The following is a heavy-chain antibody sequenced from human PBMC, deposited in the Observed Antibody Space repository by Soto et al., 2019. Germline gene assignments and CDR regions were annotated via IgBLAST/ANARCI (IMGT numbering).Heavy chain of an antibody. CDR2: IIPIFATA. V-gene: IGHV1-69*13. D-gene: IGHD3-22*01. Sequence: GASVKVSCKASGGTFSSYAIDWVRQAPGQGLEWMGGIIPIFATAHYAQKFQGRITITADESTSTAYMELRSLRSEDTAVYYCARGVQYDSSGYYYFYWGQGTLVTVSS. CDR3: ARGVQYDSSGYYYFY. CDR1: GGTFSSYA. J-gene: IGHJ4*02.